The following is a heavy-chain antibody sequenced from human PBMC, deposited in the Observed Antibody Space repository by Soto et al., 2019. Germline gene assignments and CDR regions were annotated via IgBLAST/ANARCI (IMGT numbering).Heavy chain of an antibody. CDR2: IFSNDEK. CDR1: GFSLSNTRMG. Sequence: QVTLKESGPVLVKPTETLTLTCTVSGFSLSNTRMGESWIRQPPGKALEWLAHIFSNDEKSYSTSLKSRLTISKDTSKSQVVLSMTNMDPVDTATYYCTRIEKGSATYTWGQGTLVTVSS. J-gene: IGHJ5*02. V-gene: IGHV2-26*01. D-gene: IGHD3-10*01. CDR3: TRIEKGSATYT.